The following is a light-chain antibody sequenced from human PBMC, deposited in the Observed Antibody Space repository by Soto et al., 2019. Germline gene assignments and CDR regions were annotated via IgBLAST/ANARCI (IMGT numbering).Light chain of an antibody. Sequence: QSALTQPASVSGSPGQSITISCTGTNGDVGSYDLVSWYQQYPGKAPKLIIYEVNKRPSGVSNRYSGAKSGNTASLTISGLHTEDEADYDCCSYAGGNTLIFGGGTKLTVL. V-gene: IGLV2-23*02. CDR1: NGDVGSYDL. CDR2: EVN. J-gene: IGLJ2*01. CDR3: CSYAGGNTLI.